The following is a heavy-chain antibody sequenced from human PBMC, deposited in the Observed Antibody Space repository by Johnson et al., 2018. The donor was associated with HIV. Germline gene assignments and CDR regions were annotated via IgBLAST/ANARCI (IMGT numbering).Heavy chain of an antibody. CDR1: GFTFSSYD. CDR3: ARVGYHDAFDI. CDR2: IGTAGDT. D-gene: IGHD3-16*02. J-gene: IGHJ3*02. V-gene: IGHV3-13*01. Sequence: VQLVESGGGLVQPWGSLRLSCAASGFTFSSYDMHWVRQATGKGLEWVSAIGTAGDTYYPGSVKGRFTISRENAKNSLYLQMNSLRAGDTAVYYCARVGYHDAFDIWGQGTMVTVSS.